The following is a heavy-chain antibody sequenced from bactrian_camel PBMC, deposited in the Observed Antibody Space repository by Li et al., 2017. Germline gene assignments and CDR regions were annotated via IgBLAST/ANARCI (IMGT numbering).Heavy chain of an antibody. Sequence: HVQLVESGGGLVQPGGSLRLSCEVSGYTYSSYYMGWFRQTPGKGLEWVSSIYTGGGSTYYADSVKGRFTISKDNAKNTLYLQMNSLKPEDTALYYCATEGREAIISAFFGYWGQGTQVTVS. CDR2: IYTGGGST. CDR1: GYTYSSYY. V-gene: IGHV3-2*01. CDR3: ATEGREAIISAFFGY. D-gene: IGHD4*01. J-gene: IGHJ6*01.